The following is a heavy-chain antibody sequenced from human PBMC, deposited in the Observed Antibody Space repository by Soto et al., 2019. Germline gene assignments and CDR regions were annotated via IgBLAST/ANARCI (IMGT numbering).Heavy chain of an antibody. CDR3: ARDQGYYDSSGYYYWCDP. D-gene: IGHD3-22*01. Sequence: SETLSLTCTVSGGSISSYYWSWIRQPPGKGLEWIGYIYYSGSTNYNPSLKSRVTISVDTSKNQFSLKLSSVTAADTAVYYCARDQGYYDSSGYYYWCDPWGQGTLVTVSS. V-gene: IGHV4-59*01. CDR1: GGSISSYY. J-gene: IGHJ5*02. CDR2: IYYSGST.